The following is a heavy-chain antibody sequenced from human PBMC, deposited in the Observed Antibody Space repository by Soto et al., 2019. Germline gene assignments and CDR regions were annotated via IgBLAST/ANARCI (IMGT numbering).Heavy chain of an antibody. Sequence: EVQLLESGGGLVQPGGSLRLSCAASGFTFSSYAMNWVRQAPGKGLEWVSGISGSGGSTYYADSVKGRFTISRDSSKNTLYLQMNSLRDEDTAVYYCALVRGLLNYVEVDYWGQGTLITVS. CDR2: ISGSGGST. CDR3: ALVRGLLNYVEVDY. CDR1: GFTFSSYA. J-gene: IGHJ4*02. D-gene: IGHD4-17*01. V-gene: IGHV3-23*01.